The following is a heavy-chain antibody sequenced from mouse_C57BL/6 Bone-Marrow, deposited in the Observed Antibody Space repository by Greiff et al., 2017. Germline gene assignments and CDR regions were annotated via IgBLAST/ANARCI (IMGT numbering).Heavy chain of an antibody. CDR3: AREDYGSSYAMDY. V-gene: IGHV1-63*01. CDR2: IYPGGGYT. D-gene: IGHD1-1*01. J-gene: IGHJ4*01. CDR1: GYTFTNYW. Sequence: QVQLQQSGAELVRPGTSVQMSCKASGYTFTNYWIGWAKQRPGHGLEWIGDIYPGGGYTNYNEKFKGKATLTADKSSSTAYMQFSSLTSEDSAIYYCAREDYGSSYAMDYWGQGTSVTVSS.